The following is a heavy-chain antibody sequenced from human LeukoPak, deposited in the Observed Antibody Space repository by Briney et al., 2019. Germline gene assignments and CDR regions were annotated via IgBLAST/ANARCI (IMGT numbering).Heavy chain of an antibody. J-gene: IGHJ4*02. V-gene: IGHV1-69*05. Sequence: SVKVSCKASGGTFSSYAISWVRQAPGQGLEWMGGIIPIFGTANYAQKFQGRVTITTDESTSTAYMELSSLRSEDTAVYYCARERGSSSSFDYWGQGTLVTVSS. CDR1: GGTFSSYA. CDR3: ARERGSSSSFDY. CDR2: IIPIFGTA. D-gene: IGHD6-6*01.